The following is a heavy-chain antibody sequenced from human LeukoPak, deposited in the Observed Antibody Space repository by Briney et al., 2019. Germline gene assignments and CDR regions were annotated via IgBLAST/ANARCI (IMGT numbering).Heavy chain of an antibody. CDR2: IYYSGST. J-gene: IGHJ5*02. D-gene: IGHD3-22*01. Sequence: SSETLSLTCTVSGGSISSYYWSWIRQPPGKGLEWIGYIYYSGSTNYNPSLKSRVTISVDTSKNQFSLKLSSVTAADTAVYYCARALNYYDSSGLPFDPWGQGTLVTVSS. CDR3: ARALNYYDSSGLPFDP. CDR1: GGSISSYY. V-gene: IGHV4-59*12.